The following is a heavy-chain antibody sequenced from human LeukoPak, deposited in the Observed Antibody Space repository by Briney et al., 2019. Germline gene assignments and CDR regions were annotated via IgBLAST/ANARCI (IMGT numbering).Heavy chain of an antibody. CDR1: GFTFSSYG. V-gene: IGHV3-30*03. Sequence: GGSLRLSCAASGFTFSSYGMHWVRQAPGKGLEWVAVISYDGSNKYYADSVKGRFTISRDNSKNTLYLQMNSLRAEDTAVYYCAPAAAVGYWGQGTLVTVSS. J-gene: IGHJ4*02. CDR2: ISYDGSNK. CDR3: APAAAVGY. D-gene: IGHD6-13*01.